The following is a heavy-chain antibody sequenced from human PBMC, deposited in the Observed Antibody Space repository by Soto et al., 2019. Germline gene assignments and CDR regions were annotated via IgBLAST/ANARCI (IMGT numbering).Heavy chain of an antibody. CDR2: ISYDGSNK. CDR3: ARGGPYDILTGYPNYYYGMDV. V-gene: IGHV3-30-3*01. Sequence: GGSLRLSCAASGFTFSSYAMHWVRQAPGKGLEWVAVISYDGSNKYYADSVKGRFTISRDNSKNTLYLQMNSLRAEDTAVYYCARGGPYDILTGYPNYYYGMDVWGQGTTVTVSS. D-gene: IGHD3-9*01. J-gene: IGHJ6*02. CDR1: GFTFSSYA.